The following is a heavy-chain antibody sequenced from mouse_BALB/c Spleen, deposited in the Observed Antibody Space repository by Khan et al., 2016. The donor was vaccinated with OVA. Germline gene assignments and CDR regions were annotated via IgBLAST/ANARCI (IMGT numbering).Heavy chain of an antibody. Sequence: EVQLQESGPGLVKPSQSLSLTCTVTGYSITSGYAWNWIRQFPGNKLEWMGYISYSGGTSYNPYLKSRITFTRDTSKNQFFLQLNSVTTEDTATYYCARGNYDGYYFDYWGQGTPLTVSS. CDR3: ARGNYDGYYFDY. J-gene: IGHJ2*01. V-gene: IGHV3-2*02. D-gene: IGHD2-4*01. CDR2: ISYSGGT. CDR1: GYSITSGYA.